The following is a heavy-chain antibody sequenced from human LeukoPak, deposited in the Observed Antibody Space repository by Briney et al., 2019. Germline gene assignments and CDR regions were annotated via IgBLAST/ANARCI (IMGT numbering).Heavy chain of an antibody. CDR3: AIPAAIGAAAGPSYFDY. Sequence: SVKVSCKASGGTFTSYAISWVRQAPGQGGEWRGGIIPIFGIANYAQKFQGRVTITADKSTSTAYMELSSLRSEDTAVYYCAIPAAIGAAAGPSYFDYWGQGTLVTVSS. CDR1: GGTFTSYA. V-gene: IGHV1-69*17. J-gene: IGHJ4*02. CDR2: IIPIFGIA. D-gene: IGHD2-2*02.